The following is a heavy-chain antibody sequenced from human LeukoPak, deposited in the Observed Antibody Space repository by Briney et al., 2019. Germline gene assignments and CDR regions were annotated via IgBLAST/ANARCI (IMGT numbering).Heavy chain of an antibody. CDR3: AKGRSGWYNHAFHI. CDR1: GFTFSSYT. D-gene: IGHD6-19*01. CDR2: ICVSGGST. Sequence: GGSLRLSCAASGFTFSSYTMSWVPHAPGKGLWWVSAICVSGGSTHYPDSVQGPYTLSRNKSKNTLYLQKNSLRAEDTDVYYCAKGRSGWYNHAFHIWGQGTMITVSS. V-gene: IGHV3-23*01. J-gene: IGHJ3*02.